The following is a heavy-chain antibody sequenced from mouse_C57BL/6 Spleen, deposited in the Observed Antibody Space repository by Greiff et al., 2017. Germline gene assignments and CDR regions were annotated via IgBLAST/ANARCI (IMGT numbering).Heavy chain of an antibody. J-gene: IGHJ4*01. Sequence: QVQLQQPGAELVRPGSSVKLSCKASGYTFTSYWMHWVKQRPIQGLEWIGNIDPSDSETHYNQKFKDKATLIVDKSSSTAYMQLSSLTSEDSAVYYCASGGYDYDGAMDYWGQGTSVTVSS. CDR1: GYTFTSYW. CDR2: IDPSDSET. D-gene: IGHD2-4*01. CDR3: ASGGYDYDGAMDY. V-gene: IGHV1-52*01.